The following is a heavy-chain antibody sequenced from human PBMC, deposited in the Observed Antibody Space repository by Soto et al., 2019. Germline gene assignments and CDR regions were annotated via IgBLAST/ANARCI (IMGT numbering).Heavy chain of an antibody. V-gene: IGHV6-1*01. Sequence: SQTLSLTCAISGDSVSSNSAAWNWIRQSPSRGLEWLGRAYYRSKWYNDYAVSVKSRITINPDTSKNQFSLQLNSVTPEDTAVYYCARDGESIAVAVAVGTQAFDIWGQGTMVTVSS. CDR2: AYYRSKWYN. CDR3: ARDGESIAVAVAVGTQAFDI. CDR1: GDSVSSNSAA. D-gene: IGHD6-19*01. J-gene: IGHJ3*02.